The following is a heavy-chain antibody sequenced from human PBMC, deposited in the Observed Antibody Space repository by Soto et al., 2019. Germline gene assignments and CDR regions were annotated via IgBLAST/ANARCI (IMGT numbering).Heavy chain of an antibody. CDR1: GYTFTGYY. CDR2: INPNSGGT. J-gene: IGHJ6*02. V-gene: IGHV1-2*02. CDR3: ARTLGYCSSTSCHYGMDV. Sequence: ASVKVSCKASGYTFTGYYMHWVRQAPGQGLEWMGWINPNSGGTNYAQKFQGRVTMTRDTSISTAYMELSRLRSDDTAVYYCARTLGYCSSTSCHYGMDVWGQGTTVTVPS. D-gene: IGHD2-2*01.